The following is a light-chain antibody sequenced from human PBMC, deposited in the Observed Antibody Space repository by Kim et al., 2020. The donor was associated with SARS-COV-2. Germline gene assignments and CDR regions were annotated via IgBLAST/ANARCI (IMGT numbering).Light chain of an antibody. CDR3: QQRTNWRYT. CDR1: QSVSRN. Sequence: SLSQGERATLSCRASQSVSRNLIWYQQKPGQAPRPLMYDASNRATGVPARFSGSGSGTDFTLTISSLEPEDFAVYYCQQRTNWRYTFGQGTKLEI. CDR2: DAS. V-gene: IGKV3-11*01. J-gene: IGKJ2*01.